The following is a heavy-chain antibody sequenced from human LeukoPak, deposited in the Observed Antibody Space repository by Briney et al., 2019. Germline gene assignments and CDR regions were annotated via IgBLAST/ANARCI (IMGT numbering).Heavy chain of an antibody. CDR2: IRQDGSDK. J-gene: IGHJ4*02. CDR1: GFTFSRYW. Sequence: PGGSLRLSCTASGFTFSRYWMTWVRRGPGKGLEWVANIRQDGSDKYYVDSVKGRFTISRDNAKNSLFLQMNSLRAEDTAVYYCLRDSYTNTWHFQEEDYWGQGILVTVSS. V-gene: IGHV3-7*01. CDR3: LRDSYTNTWHFQEEDY. D-gene: IGHD2-2*02.